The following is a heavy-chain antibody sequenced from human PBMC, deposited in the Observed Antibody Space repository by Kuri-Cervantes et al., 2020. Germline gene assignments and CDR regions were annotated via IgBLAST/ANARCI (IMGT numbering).Heavy chain of an antibody. Sequence: ASVKVSCKASGYTFTSYDINWVRQATGQGLEWMGWMNPNSGNTGYAQKFQGRVTITADESTSTAYMELSSLRSEDTAVYYCARDTPPLEMATTDYYYGMDVWGQGTTVTVSS. CDR2: MNPNSGNT. V-gene: IGHV1-8*01. CDR1: GYTFTSYD. CDR3: ARDTPPLEMATTDYYYGMDV. D-gene: IGHD5-24*01. J-gene: IGHJ6*02.